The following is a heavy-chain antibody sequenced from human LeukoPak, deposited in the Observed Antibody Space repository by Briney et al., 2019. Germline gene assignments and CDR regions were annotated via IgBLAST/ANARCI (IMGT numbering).Heavy chain of an antibody. Sequence: GASVKVSCKASGYTFTGYYLHWVRQAPGQGLEWMGWINPNSGGTNYAQKFQGRVTMTRDTSISTAYMELSRLRSDDTAVYYCARDPQHSWRRVDYWGQGTLVTVSS. CDR2: INPNSGGT. CDR3: ARDPQHSWRRVDY. CDR1: GYTFTGYY. D-gene: IGHD6-13*01. V-gene: IGHV1-2*02. J-gene: IGHJ4*02.